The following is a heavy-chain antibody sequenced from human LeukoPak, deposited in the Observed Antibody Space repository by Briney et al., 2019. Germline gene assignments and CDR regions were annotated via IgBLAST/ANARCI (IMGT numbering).Heavy chain of an antibody. CDR3: AKLPQTRQRGDAFDI. V-gene: IGHV3-30*18. CDR2: ISYDGSNK. D-gene: IGHD6-25*01. J-gene: IGHJ3*02. CDR1: GFTFSSYG. Sequence: PGGSLRLSCAASGFTFSSYGMHWVRQAPGKGLEWVAVISYDGSNKYYADSVKGRFTISRDNSKNTLYLQMNSLRAEDTAVYYCAKLPQTRQRGDAFDIWGQGTMVTVSS.